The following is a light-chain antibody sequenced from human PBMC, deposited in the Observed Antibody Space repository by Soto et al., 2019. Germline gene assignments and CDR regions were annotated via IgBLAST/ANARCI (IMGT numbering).Light chain of an antibody. CDR1: QSVSSY. J-gene: IGKJ4*01. V-gene: IGKV3-11*01. CDR3: QQRSNWPPLT. Sequence: EIVLTQSPATPSLSPGERATLSCRASQSVSSYLAWYQQKPGQAPRLLIYDASNRATGIPARFSGRGSGTDFTLTISSLEPEDFAVYYCQQRSNWPPLTFGGGTKVEIK. CDR2: DAS.